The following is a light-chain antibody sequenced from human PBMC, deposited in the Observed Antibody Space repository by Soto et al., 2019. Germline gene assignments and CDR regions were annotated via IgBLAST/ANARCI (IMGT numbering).Light chain of an antibody. CDR1: QSVSSN. Sequence: EIVMTQSPATLSVSPGERATLSCRASQSVSSNLAWYQQKPGQAPRLLIYGASTRATAIPARFSGSGSGTDFTLTISSLQSEDFAVYYCQQYNNWPPLTFGGGTQVEIK. J-gene: IGKJ4*01. CDR2: GAS. CDR3: QQYNNWPPLT. V-gene: IGKV3-15*01.